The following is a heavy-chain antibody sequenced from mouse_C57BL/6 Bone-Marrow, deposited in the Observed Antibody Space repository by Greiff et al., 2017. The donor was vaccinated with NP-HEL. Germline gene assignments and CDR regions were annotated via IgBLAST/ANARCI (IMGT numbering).Heavy chain of an antibody. V-gene: IGHV5-6*01. D-gene: IGHD1-1*01. J-gene: IGHJ4*01. CDR3: ARHRLLFYYAMDY. CDR2: ISSGGSYT. Sequence: EVQVVESGGDLVKPGGSLKLSCAASGFTFSSYGMSWVRQTPDKRLEWVATISSGGSYTYYPDSVKGRFTISRDNAKNTLYLQMSSLKSEDTAMYYCARHRLLFYYAMDYWGQGTSVTVSS. CDR1: GFTFSSYG.